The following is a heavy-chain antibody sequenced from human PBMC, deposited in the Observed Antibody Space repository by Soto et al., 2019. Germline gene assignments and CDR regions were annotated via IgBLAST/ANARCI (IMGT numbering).Heavy chain of an antibody. CDR3: AKGSDYYDSSGYSIPFDY. CDR2: ISYDGSNK. Sequence: PGGSLRLSCAASGFTFSSYGMHWVRQAPGKGLEWVAVISYDGSNKYYADSVKGRFTISRDNSKNTLYLQMNSLRAEDTAVYYCAKGSDYYDSSGYSIPFDYWGQGTLVTVSS. CDR1: GFTFSSYG. V-gene: IGHV3-30*18. D-gene: IGHD3-22*01. J-gene: IGHJ4*02.